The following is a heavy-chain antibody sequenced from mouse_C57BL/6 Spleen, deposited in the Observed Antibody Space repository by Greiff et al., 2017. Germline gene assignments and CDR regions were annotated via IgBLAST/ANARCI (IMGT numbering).Heavy chain of an antibody. CDR1: GYTFTEYT. CDR2: FYPGSGSI. V-gene: IGHV1-62-2*01. J-gene: IGHJ1*03. Sequence: VQLQQSGAELVKPGASVKLSCKASGYTFTEYTIHWVKQRSGQGLEWIGWFYPGSGSIKYNEKFKDKATLTADKSSSTVYMELIRLTSEDSAVYFCARHEGDYYGSSYWYFDVWGTGTTVTVSS. CDR3: ARHEGDYYGSSYWYFDV. D-gene: IGHD1-1*01.